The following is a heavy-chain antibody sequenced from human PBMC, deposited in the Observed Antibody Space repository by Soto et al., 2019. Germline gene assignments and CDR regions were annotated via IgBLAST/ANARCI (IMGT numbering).Heavy chain of an antibody. CDR1: GGSISSGGYY. V-gene: IGHV4-31*03. Sequence: SETLSLTCTVSGGSISSGGYYWSWVRQHPGKGLEWIGYIYYSGSTYYNPSLKSRVTISVDTSKNQFSLKLSSVTAADTAMYYCARVGSVVRGVILAPQSYFDYWGQGTLVTVSS. CDR2: IYYSGST. D-gene: IGHD3-10*01. CDR3: ARVGSVVRGVILAPQSYFDY. J-gene: IGHJ4*02.